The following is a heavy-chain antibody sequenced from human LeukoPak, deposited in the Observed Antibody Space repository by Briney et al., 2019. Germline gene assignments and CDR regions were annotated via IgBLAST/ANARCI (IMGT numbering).Heavy chain of an antibody. CDR2: ISYDGSNK. V-gene: IGHV3-30*18. CDR1: GFTFSNYW. D-gene: IGHD3-3*01. J-gene: IGHJ4*02. Sequence: QPGGSLRLSCAASGFTFSNYWMSWVRQAPGKGLEWVAVISYDGSNKYYADSVKGRFTISRDNSKNTLYLQMNSLRAEDTAVYYCAKDGVVWSGYENWGQGTLVTVSS. CDR3: AKDGVVWSGYEN.